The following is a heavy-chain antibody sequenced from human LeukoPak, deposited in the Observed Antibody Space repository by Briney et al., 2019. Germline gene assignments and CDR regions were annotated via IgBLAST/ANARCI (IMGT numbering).Heavy chain of an antibody. CDR1: GFTFSDYY. J-gene: IGHJ4*02. CDR2: ISGSGSTI. CDR3: ARVGSSSGYYFDY. D-gene: IGHD6-19*01. Sequence: PGGSLRLSCAASGFTFSDYYMSWIRQAPGKGLEWVLYISGSGSTIYYADSVKGRFTISRDNAKNSLYLQMNSLRAEDTAVYYCARVGSSSGYYFDYWGQGTLVTVSS. V-gene: IGHV3-11*01.